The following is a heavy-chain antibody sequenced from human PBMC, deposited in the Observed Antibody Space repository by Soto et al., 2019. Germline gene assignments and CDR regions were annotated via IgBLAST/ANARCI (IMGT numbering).Heavy chain of an antibody. Sequence: LRLSFAASGFTFSIYGMHWVRQAPGKGLEWVAVIWYDGSNKYYADSVKGRFTISRDNSKNTLYLQMNSLRSEDTAVYYCARVNGWYFLDYWGQGTLVTVSS. J-gene: IGHJ4*02. CDR1: GFTFSIYG. D-gene: IGHD6-19*01. CDR2: IWYDGSNK. V-gene: IGHV3-33*01. CDR3: ARVNGWYFLDY.